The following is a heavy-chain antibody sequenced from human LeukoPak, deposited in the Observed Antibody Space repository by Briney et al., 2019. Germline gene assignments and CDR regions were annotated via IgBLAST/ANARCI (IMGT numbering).Heavy chain of an antibody. Sequence: GGSLRLSCAASGFTFSSYGMHWVRQAPGKGLEWVAVISYDGSNKYYADSVKGRFTISRDNSKNTLYLQMNSLRAEDTAVYYCAKTVQSGNYPTFFDYWGQGTLVTVSS. CDR2: ISYDGSNK. V-gene: IGHV3-30*18. D-gene: IGHD1-26*01. CDR1: GFTFSSYG. CDR3: AKTVQSGNYPTFFDY. J-gene: IGHJ4*02.